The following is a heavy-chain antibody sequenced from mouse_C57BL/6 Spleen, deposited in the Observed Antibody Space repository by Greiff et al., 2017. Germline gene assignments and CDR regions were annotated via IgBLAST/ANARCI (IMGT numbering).Heavy chain of an antibody. D-gene: IGHD2-4*01. J-gene: IGHJ2*01. CDR1: GFTFSDYG. V-gene: IGHV5-17*01. Sequence: EVKLMESGGGLVKPGGSLKLSCAASGFTFSDYGMHWVRQAPEKGLEWVAYLSSGSSTIYYADPVQGRFTISRDNAKNTLFLQMTILRPEDTARYNFARKGLRSYYVDDWGQGTTLTVSS. CDR3: ARKGLRSYYVDD. CDR2: LSSGSSTI.